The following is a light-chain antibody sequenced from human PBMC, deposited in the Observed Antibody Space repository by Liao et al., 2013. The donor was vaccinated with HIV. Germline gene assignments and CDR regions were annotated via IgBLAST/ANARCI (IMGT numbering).Light chain of an antibody. V-gene: IGLV3-21*04. CDR3: QVWDRSSEHVV. CDR1: NIGDKA. Sequence: SYVLTQPPSVSVAPGKTARITCGGNNIGDKAVHWFQQKPGQAPVLVIYSDNERPSGIPERFSGSKSGNTATLTISRVEAGDEADYFCQVWDRSSEHVVFGGGTKLTVL. CDR2: SDN. J-gene: IGLJ3*02.